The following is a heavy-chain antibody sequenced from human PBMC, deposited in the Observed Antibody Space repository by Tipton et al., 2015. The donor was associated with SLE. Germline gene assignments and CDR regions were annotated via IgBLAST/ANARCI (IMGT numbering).Heavy chain of an antibody. D-gene: IGHD3-22*01. CDR3: AKDRGYYDSGGYYDY. V-gene: IGHV3-30*02. J-gene: IGHJ4*02. CDR2: IQFDGNNK. CDR1: GFTFSSYG. Sequence: SLRLSCAASGFTFSSYGMLWVRQAPGKGLEWVAFIQFDGNNKYYADSVKGRFTISRDNSKNTLYLQMNSLRAEDTAVYYCAKDRGYYDSGGYYDYWGQGTLVTVSS.